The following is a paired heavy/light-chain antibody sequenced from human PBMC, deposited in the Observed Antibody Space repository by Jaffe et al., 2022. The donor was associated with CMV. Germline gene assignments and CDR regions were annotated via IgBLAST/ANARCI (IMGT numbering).Light chain of an antibody. CDR3: QQYYSSPPS. CDR1: QSVLYSSNYKNY. Sequence: DIVMTQSPDSLAVSLGERATINCKSSQSVLYSSNYKNYLAWYQQKPGQPPKLLIYWASTRESGVPDRFSGSGSETDFTLTISSLQAEDVAVYYCQQYYSSPPSFGQGTKLEIK. J-gene: IGKJ2*03. CDR2: WAS. V-gene: IGKV4-1*01.
Heavy chain of an antibody. Sequence: QVQLVQSGAEVKKPGASVKVSCKASGYTFTTYYIHWVRQAPGERLEWMGTVNPSGGSTGYAQKFQGRVTMTRDTSTSTVYMELSSLRSEDTAVYYCARGPVTTSYYYMDVWGKGTTVTVSS. V-gene: IGHV1-46*01. J-gene: IGHJ6*03. CDR2: VNPSGGST. CDR3: ARGPVTTSYYYMDV. D-gene: IGHD4-17*01. CDR1: GYTFTTYY.